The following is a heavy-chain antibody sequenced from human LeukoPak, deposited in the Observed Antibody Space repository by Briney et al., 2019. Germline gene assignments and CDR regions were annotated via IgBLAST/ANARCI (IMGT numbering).Heavy chain of an antibody. CDR2: IYYSGST. D-gene: IGHD3-22*01. CDR1: GGSISSGDYY. J-gene: IGHJ4*02. V-gene: IGHV4-30-4*01. Sequence: SQTLSLTCTVSGGSISSGDYYWSWIRQPPGKGLEWIGYIYYSGSTYYNPSLKSRVTISVDTSKNQISLKLSSVTAADTAVYYCASAYYYDSSGYYGDYWGQGTLVTVSS. CDR3: ASAYYYDSSGYYGDY.